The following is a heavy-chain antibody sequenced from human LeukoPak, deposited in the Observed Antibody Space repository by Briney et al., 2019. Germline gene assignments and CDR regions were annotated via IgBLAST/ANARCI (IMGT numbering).Heavy chain of an antibody. V-gene: IGHV3-7*05. CDR2: INQDGSQK. D-gene: IGHD3-10*01. Sequence: GGSLRLSCAASGFPFSTHWMSWVRQAPGKGLEWVANINQDGSQKSCVDSVKGRFSISRDNAKNSLYLQMHSLRAEDTAVYYCARSNREFASGSGDYWGQGALVTVSS. J-gene: IGHJ4*02. CDR1: GFPFSTHW. CDR3: ARSNREFASGSGDY.